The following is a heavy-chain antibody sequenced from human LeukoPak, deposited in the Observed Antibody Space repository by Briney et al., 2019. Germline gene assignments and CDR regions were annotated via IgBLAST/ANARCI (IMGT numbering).Heavy chain of an antibody. J-gene: IGHJ4*02. CDR1: GFTFSIYN. Sequence: GGSLRLSCAASGFTFSIYNMHWVRQAPGKGLEWVAVILYDGSKKYYADSVQGRFIISRDNSKNMLYLQMNSLRAEDTAVYYCARDVGYGSGDYWGQGTLVTVSS. CDR3: ARDVGYGSGDY. CDR2: ILYDGSKK. D-gene: IGHD3-10*01. V-gene: IGHV3-30*04.